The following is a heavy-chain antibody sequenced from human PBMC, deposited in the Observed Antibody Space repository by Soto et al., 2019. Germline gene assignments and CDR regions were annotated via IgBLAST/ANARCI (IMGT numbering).Heavy chain of an antibody. V-gene: IGHV3-33*01. J-gene: IGHJ4*02. D-gene: IGHD3-10*01. CDR1: GFTFSSYG. Sequence: GGSLRLSCAASGFTFSSYGMHWVRQAPGKGLEWVAVIWYDGSNKYYADSVKGRFTISRDNSKNTLYLQMNSLRAEDTAVYYCARDRVYGSGSYVYWGQGTLVTVSS. CDR2: IWYDGSNK. CDR3: ARDRVYGSGSYVY.